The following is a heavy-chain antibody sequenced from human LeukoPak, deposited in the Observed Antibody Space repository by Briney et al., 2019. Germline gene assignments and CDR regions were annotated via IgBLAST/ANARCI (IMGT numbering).Heavy chain of an antibody. CDR1: GYSISSGYY. V-gene: IGHV4-38-2*02. CDR2: NYHSGST. J-gene: IGHJ4*02. CDR3: ARARREMVDY. Sequence: SETLSLTCTVSGYSISSGYYWGWIRQPPGKGLEWIGSNYHSGSTYYNPSLRSRVTISVDTSKNQFSLKLSSVTAADTAVYYCARARREMVDYWGQGTPVTVSS. D-gene: IGHD5-24*01.